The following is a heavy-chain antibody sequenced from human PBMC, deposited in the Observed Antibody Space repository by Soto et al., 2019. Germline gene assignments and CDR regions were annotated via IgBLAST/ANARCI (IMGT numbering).Heavy chain of an antibody. CDR1: AFSLSTYHMG. CDR2: IYWDDDK. D-gene: IGHD4-17*01. V-gene: IGHV2-5*02. CDR3: AHAGDYDLLTFDH. J-gene: IGHJ4*02. Sequence: QITLKESGPTLVRPAQTLTLTCDFSAFSLSTYHMGVAWIRQPPGKALEWLALIYWDDDKRYSPSLKDRLAISKDTSSNQVVLTITNIAPGDSATYFCAHAGDYDLLTFDHWGPGTLVTVSS.